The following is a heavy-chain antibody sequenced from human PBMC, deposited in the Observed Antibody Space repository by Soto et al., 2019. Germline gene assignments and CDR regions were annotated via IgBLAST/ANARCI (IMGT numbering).Heavy chain of an antibody. V-gene: IGHV3-23*01. CDR3: ANEEQWRVRFKPGVY. D-gene: IGHD6-19*01. CDR2: ISGSGGST. J-gene: IGHJ4*02. CDR1: GFTFSSYA. Sequence: GGSLRLSCAASGFTFSSYAMSWVRQAPGKGPEWVSAISGSGGSTYYADSVKGRFTISRDNSKNTLYLQMNSLRAEDTAVYYCANEEQWRVRFKPGVYWGQGTLVTVSS.